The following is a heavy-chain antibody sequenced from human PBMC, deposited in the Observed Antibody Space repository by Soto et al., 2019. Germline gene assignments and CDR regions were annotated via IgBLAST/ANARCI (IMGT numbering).Heavy chain of an antibody. J-gene: IGHJ6*02. CDR3: AKEKAIVGVVTVYGMDV. CDR2: ISYDGSNK. V-gene: IGHV3-30*18. CDR1: GFTFSSYG. Sequence: QVQLVESGGGVVQPGRSLRLSCAASGFTFSSYGMHWVRQAPGKGLEWVAVISYDGSNKNYADSVKGRFTISRDNSKNTLYLQMNSLRAEDTAVYYCAKEKAIVGVVTVYGMDVWGQGTTVTVSS. D-gene: IGHD3-3*01.